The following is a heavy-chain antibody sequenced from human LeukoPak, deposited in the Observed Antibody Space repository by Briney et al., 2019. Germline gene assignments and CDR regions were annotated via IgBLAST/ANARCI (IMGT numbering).Heavy chain of an antibody. J-gene: IGHJ4*02. V-gene: IGHV3-21*01. Sequence: GGSLRLSCAASGFTFSSYSMNWVRQAPGKGLEWVSSISSSSSYIYYADSVKGRFTISRDNAKNSLYLQMNSLRVEDTAVYYCARDVPSSYYDFWSYFDYWGQGTLVTVSS. CDR2: ISSSSSYI. CDR3: ARDVPSSYYDFWSYFDY. D-gene: IGHD3-3*01. CDR1: GFTFSSYS.